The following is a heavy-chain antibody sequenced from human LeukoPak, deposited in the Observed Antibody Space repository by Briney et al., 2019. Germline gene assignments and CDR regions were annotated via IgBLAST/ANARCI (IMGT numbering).Heavy chain of an antibody. Sequence: PSDTLSLNSALQDGSFSGLLWTWIRKHPGKGPERIGEINQSRGTNYTPSLKSRATISKDPSKNQFSLKLSSVTAADAAVYYCARGLGEGYPDYWGQGTLVTVSS. J-gene: IGHJ4*02. CDR2: INQSRGT. D-gene: IGHD5-24*01. V-gene: IGHV4-34*01. CDR3: ARGLGEGYPDY. CDR1: DGSFSGLL.